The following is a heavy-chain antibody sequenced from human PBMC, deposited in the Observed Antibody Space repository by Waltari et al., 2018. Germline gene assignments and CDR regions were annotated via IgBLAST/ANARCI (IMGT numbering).Heavy chain of an antibody. CDR2: INHSGST. J-gene: IGHJ4*02. V-gene: IGHV4-34*01. CDR3: AGVSYRHETSDY. CDR1: GLSYSGYY. Sequence: QVQLQQWGAGLLKPSETLSLTCAFYGLSYSGYYWNWIRQPPGKGLEWSGEINHSGSTNYNPSLKSRVTISVDTSKNQFSLKLSSVTAADTAVYYCAGVSYRHETSDYWGQGTLVTVSS. D-gene: IGHD3-16*02.